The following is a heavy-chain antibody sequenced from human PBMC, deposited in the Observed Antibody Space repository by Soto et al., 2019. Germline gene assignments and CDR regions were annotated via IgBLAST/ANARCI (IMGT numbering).Heavy chain of an antibody. D-gene: IGHD3-10*01. J-gene: IGHJ4*02. CDR1: GFSFIDYA. Sequence: GGSLRLSCAASGFSFIDYAMTWCRHSPGKGLEWVSSISGSGGSTYYADSVKGRFTISRDNSKNTLYLQMHSLRAEDTAVYYCAKDRGGVLAPSYFDNWGQGTLVTVSS. V-gene: IGHV3-23*01. CDR2: ISGSGGST. CDR3: AKDRGGVLAPSYFDN.